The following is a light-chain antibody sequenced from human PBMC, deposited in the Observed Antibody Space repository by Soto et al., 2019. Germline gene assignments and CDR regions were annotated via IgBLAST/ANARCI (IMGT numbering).Light chain of an antibody. J-gene: IGLJ2*01. Sequence: QSVLTQPPSASGSPGQSVTISCTGTSSDVGGYNYVSWYQQYPGKAPKLMIYEVNKRPSGVPGRFSGSKSGNTASLTVSGLQAEDEADYYCTSYAGSKIVVFGGGTKVTVL. CDR3: TSYAGSKIVV. V-gene: IGLV2-8*01. CDR1: SSDVGGYNY. CDR2: EVN.